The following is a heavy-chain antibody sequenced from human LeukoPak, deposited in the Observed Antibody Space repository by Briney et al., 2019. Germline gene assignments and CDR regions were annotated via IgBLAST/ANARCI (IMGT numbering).Heavy chain of an antibody. D-gene: IGHD6-19*01. V-gene: IGHV4-30-2*01. CDR3: ARVSMDSSGLHFDY. CDR1: GGSISSGGYS. J-gene: IGHJ4*02. Sequence: PSETLSLTCAVSGGSISSGGYSWSWIRQPPGKGLEWIGYIYHSGSTYYNPSLKSRVTISVDRSKNQFSLKLGSVTAADTAVYYCARVSMDSSGLHFDYWGQGTLVTVSS. CDR2: IYHSGST.